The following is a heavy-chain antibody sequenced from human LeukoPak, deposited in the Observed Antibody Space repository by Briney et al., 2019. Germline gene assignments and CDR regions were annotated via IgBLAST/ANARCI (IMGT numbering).Heavy chain of an antibody. V-gene: IGHV4-59*08. CDR3: ARQPAPYSSGWYDGFDI. CDR1: GGSISSYY. CDR2: IYYTGGT. Sequence: SETLSLTCTISGGSISSYYWSWIRQPPGKGLEWSGYIYYTGGTNHNPSLKSRVTISVDTSKNQFSLKLSSVTAADTAVYYCARQPAPYSSGWYDGFDIWGQGTMVTVSA. D-gene: IGHD6-19*01. J-gene: IGHJ3*02.